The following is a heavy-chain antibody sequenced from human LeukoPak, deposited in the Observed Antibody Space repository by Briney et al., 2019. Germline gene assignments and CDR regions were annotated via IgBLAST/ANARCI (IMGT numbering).Heavy chain of an antibody. Sequence: GGSLRLSCAASGFTFSNAWMSWVRQAPGKGLEWVGHIKSKSDGGTADYAAPVKGRFTISRDESKNTLYLQMNSLKTEDTAVYYCTTEEEIAVAGTLDYWGQGTLVTVSS. CDR3: TTEEEIAVAGTLDY. CDR1: GFTFSNAW. V-gene: IGHV3-15*01. J-gene: IGHJ4*02. D-gene: IGHD6-19*01. CDR2: IKSKSDGGTA.